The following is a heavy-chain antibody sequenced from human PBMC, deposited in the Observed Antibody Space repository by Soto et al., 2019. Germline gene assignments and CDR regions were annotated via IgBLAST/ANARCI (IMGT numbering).Heavy chain of an antibody. Sequence: ASVKVSCKASGYTFKSYGISWVRQAPGQGLEWMGWISGYNGNTNYAQKVQGRVTMTTDTSTTTAYMELRSLRSDDTAVYYCARGDCSSTSCSLLVDWFDPWGQGTLGTVSS. CDR3: ARGDCSSTSCSLLVDWFDP. D-gene: IGHD2-2*01. J-gene: IGHJ5*02. CDR2: ISGYNGNT. V-gene: IGHV1-18*01. CDR1: GYTFKSYG.